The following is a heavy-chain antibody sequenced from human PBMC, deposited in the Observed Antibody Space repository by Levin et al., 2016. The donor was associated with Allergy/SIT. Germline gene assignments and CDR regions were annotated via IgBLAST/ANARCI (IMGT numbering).Heavy chain of an antibody. J-gene: IGHJ5*02. CDR2: ISSNGGST. CDR3: VKDRDSSGWYAGNWFDP. Sequence: GESLKISCSASGFTFSSYAMHWVRQAPGKGLEYVSAISSNGGSTYYADSVKGRFTISRDNSKNTLYLQMSSLRAEDTAVYYCVKDRDSSGWYAGNWFDPWGQGTLVTVSS. CDR1: GFTFSSYA. V-gene: IGHV3-64D*06. D-gene: IGHD6-19*01.